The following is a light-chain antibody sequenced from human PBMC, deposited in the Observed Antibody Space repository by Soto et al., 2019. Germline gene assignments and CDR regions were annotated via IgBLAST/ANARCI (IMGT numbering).Light chain of an antibody. CDR3: SSYTSSSTPLV. CDR1: SSDVGGYNY. CDR2: DVT. V-gene: IGLV2-14*01. J-gene: IGLJ3*02. Sequence: QSALTQPASVSGSPGQSITISCTGTSSDVGGYNYVSWYQQHPCKAPKLMIYDVTNRPSGVSNRFSGSKSGNTASLTISGLQAEDEADYYCSSYTSSSTPLVFGGGTQLTVL.